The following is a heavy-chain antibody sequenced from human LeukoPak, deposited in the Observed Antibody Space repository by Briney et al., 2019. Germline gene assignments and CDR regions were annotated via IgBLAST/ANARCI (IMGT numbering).Heavy chain of an antibody. CDR2: ISGSGGRT. V-gene: IGHV3-23*01. D-gene: IGHD2-21*02. CDR1: GFTFSSYA. CDR3: AKGPDCGGDCYHFDY. Sequence: GRSLRLSCAASGFTFSSYAMSWVRQAPGKGLEWVSAISGSGGRTHYVDSVKGRFTISRDNSKNTLYLQMNSPRADDTAVYYCAKGPDCGGDCYHFDYWGQGTLVTVSS. J-gene: IGHJ4*02.